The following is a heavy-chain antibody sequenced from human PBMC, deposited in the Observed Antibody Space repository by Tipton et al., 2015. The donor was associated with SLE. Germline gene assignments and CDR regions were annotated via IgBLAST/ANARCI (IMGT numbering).Heavy chain of an antibody. Sequence: QLVQSRAEVKKPGASVKVSCKASGYTFTSYGISWVRQAPGQGLEWMGWISAYNGNTNYAQKLQGRVTMTTDTSTSTAYMELRSLRSDDTAVYYCAREYYYDSSGYLGHYFDYWGQGTLVTVSS. V-gene: IGHV1-18*01. CDR3: AREYYYDSSGYLGHYFDY. CDR2: ISAYNGNT. D-gene: IGHD3-22*01. CDR1: GYTFTSYG. J-gene: IGHJ4*02.